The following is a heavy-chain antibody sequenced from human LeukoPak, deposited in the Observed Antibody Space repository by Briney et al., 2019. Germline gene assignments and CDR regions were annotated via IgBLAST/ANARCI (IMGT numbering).Heavy chain of an antibody. CDR2: ISYDGSNK. V-gene: IGHV3-30*04. Sequence: GGSLRLSCAASGFTFSSYAMHWVRQAPGKGLEWVAAISYDGSNKYYADSAKGRFTISRDNSKNTLYLQMNSLRAEDTAVYYCAGNSGSYYEPWPRAPADYWGQGTLVTVSS. CDR3: AGNSGSYYEPWPRAPADY. CDR1: GFTFSSYA. D-gene: IGHD1-26*01. J-gene: IGHJ4*02.